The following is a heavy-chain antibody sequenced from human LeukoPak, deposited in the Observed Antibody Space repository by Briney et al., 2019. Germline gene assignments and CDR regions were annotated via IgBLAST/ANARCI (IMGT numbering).Heavy chain of an antibody. J-gene: IGHJ4*02. CDR1: GFTFSSYT. D-gene: IGHD3-22*01. V-gene: IGHV3-21*01. CDR3: ARDLHYYDSSAYHPVSY. CDR2: ISYSSSYI. Sequence: SGGSLRLSCEASGFTFSSYTMNWVRQAPGKGLEWVSSISYSSSYIYYADSVKGRFTISRDNAKNSLYLQMNSLRAEDTAVYYCARDLHYYDSSAYHPVSYWGQGTLVIVSS.